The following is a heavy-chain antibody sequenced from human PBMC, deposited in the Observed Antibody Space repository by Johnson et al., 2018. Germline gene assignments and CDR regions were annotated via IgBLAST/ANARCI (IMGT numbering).Heavy chain of an antibody. CDR1: GFTFSDYY. CDR3: ARDVTIFGVAYVPLHYLDV. J-gene: IGHJ6*04. Sequence: VQLLESGGGLVKPGGSLRLSCAASGFTFSDYYMTWIRQAPGKGLEWLSYISSRAITIYYADSVRGRFTISRDNAKNSLYLQMNSLRADDTAVYYCARDVTIFGVAYVPLHYLDVWGRGTTVTVSS. V-gene: IGHV3-11*04. D-gene: IGHD3-3*01. CDR2: ISSRAITI.